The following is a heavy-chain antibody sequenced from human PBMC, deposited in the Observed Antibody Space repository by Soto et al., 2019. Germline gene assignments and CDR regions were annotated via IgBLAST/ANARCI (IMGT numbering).Heavy chain of an antibody. J-gene: IGHJ5*02. CDR1: GGSISSSSFY. V-gene: IGHV4-39*01. Sequence: SETLSLTCIVSGGSISSSSFYWGWIRQPPGKGLDWIASIHYSGSTYYNPSLKSRVTISVDTSRNQFSLKLSSVTAADTAVYYCARLHFTDWFDPWGQGTLVTVSS. CDR2: IHYSGST. CDR3: ARLHFTDWFDP.